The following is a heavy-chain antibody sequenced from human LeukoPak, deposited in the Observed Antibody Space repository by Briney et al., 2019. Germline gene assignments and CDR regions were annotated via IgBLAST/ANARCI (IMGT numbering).Heavy chain of an antibody. V-gene: IGHV1-69*04. Sequence: SVKVSCKASGGTFSSCAISWVRQAPGQGLEWMGRIIPIFGIANYAQKFQGRVTITADKSTSTAYMELSSLRSEDTAVYYCAREGSMGLTGTYHFDYWGQATLVTVSS. CDR1: GGTFSSCA. CDR2: IIPIFGIA. D-gene: IGHD1-7*01. CDR3: AREGSMGLTGTYHFDY. J-gene: IGHJ4*02.